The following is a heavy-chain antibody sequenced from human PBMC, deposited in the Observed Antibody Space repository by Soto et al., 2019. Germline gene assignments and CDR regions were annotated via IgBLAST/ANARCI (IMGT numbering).Heavy chain of an antibody. V-gene: IGHV1-69*13. CDR1: GGTFSSYA. CDR2: IIPIFGTA. J-gene: IGHJ6*02. CDR3: ARVGYYDSSGPPVGMDV. Sequence: SVKVSCKASGGTFSSYAISWVRQAPGQGLEWMEGIIPIFGTANYAQKFQGRVTITADESTSTAYMELSSLRSEDTAVYYCARVGYYDSSGPPVGMDVWGQGTTVTVSS. D-gene: IGHD3-22*01.